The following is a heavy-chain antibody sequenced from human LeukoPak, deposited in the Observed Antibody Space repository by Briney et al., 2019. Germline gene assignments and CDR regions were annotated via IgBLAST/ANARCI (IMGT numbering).Heavy chain of an antibody. CDR2: ITSGSSYI. J-gene: IGHJ4*02. V-gene: IGHV3-21*01. D-gene: IGHD3-16*02. Sequence: GGSLRLSCAASGFTFSSYNMNWVRQAPGKGLEWVSSITSGSSYIYYADSVKGRFTISRDNSKNTLYLQMNSLRVEDTAVYYCAKDRKITFGGVIASPFDYWGQGTLVTVSS. CDR1: GFTFSSYN. CDR3: AKDRKITFGGVIASPFDY.